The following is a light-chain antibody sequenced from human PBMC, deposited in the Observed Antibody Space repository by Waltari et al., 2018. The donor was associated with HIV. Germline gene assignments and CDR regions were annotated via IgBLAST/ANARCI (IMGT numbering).Light chain of an antibody. Sequence: QSVLTQPPSASGTPGQRVTISCSGSSSNIGSNTVNWYQLLTGTAPKLLIYSNNQRPSGVPDRFSGSKSGPSASLAISGLQSEDEADYYCATWDDSLNAWVFGGGTKLTVL. CDR3: ATWDDSLNAWV. J-gene: IGLJ3*02. CDR1: SSNIGSNT. V-gene: IGLV1-44*01. CDR2: SNN.